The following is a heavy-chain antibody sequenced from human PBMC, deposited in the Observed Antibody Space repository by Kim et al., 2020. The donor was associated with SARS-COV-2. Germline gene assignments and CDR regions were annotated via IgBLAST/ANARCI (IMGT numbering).Heavy chain of an antibody. Sequence: GSSRKYANYGNGRFTISRDNAKKSLSLQMNSLTPEDTAVYYCVREPSNWGQGTLVTVSS. CDR2: GSSR. CDR3: VREPSN. V-gene: IGHV3-11*01. J-gene: IGHJ4*02.